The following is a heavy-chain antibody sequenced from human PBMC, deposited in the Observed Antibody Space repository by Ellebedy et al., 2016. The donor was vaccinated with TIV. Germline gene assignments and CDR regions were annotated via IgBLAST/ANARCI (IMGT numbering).Heavy chain of an antibody. CDR3: ARDFRPPWYFDL. CDR1: GGTFSSYA. J-gene: IGHJ2*01. D-gene: IGHD6-6*01. V-gene: IGHV1-69*13. Sequence: ASVKVSCKASGGTFSSYAISWVRQAPGQGLEWMGGIIPIFGTANYAQKFQGRVTITADESTSTAYMELSSLRSEDTAVYYCARDFRPPWYFDLWGRGTLVTVSS. CDR2: IIPIFGTA.